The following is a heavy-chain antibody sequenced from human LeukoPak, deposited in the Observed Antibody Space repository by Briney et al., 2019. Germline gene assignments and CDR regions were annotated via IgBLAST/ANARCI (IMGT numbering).Heavy chain of an antibody. J-gene: IGHJ4*02. Sequence: GESLKISCEGSGYSFSNYWLGWVRQMPGKGLEWMGIIYPGDSDTRYSPSFQGQVTISADKSISTAYLQWSSLKASDTAVYYCARVDYYDRSGYFDYWGQGTQVTVSS. CDR2: IYPGDSDT. CDR3: ARVDYYDRSGYFDY. V-gene: IGHV5-51*01. CDR1: GYSFSNYW. D-gene: IGHD3-22*01.